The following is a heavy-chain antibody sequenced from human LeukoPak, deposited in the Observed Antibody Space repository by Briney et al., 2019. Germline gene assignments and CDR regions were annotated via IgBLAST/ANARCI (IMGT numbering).Heavy chain of an antibody. D-gene: IGHD2-2*02. CDR2: INPNSGGT. Sequence: ASVKVSCKASGYTFTGYYMHWVRQAPGQGLEWMGWINPNSGGTNYAQKFQGRVTMTRDTSISTAYVELSRLRSDDTAVYYCARDNGGDIVVVPAAILLYGMDVWGQGTTVTVSS. CDR1: GYTFTGYY. V-gene: IGHV1-2*02. J-gene: IGHJ6*02. CDR3: ARDNGGDIVVVPAAILLYGMDV.